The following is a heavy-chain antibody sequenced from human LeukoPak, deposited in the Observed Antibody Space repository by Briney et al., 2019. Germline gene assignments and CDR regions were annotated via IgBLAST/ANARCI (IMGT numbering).Heavy chain of an antibody. CDR1: GFTFSSYS. CDR3: ARAGPSDAFDI. J-gene: IGHJ3*02. Sequence: GGSLRLSCAASGFTFSSYSMNWVRQAPGKGLEWVSSISSSSSYIYYADSVKGRFTISRDNAKNSLYLQMDSLRAEDTAVYYCARAGPSDAFDIWGQGTMVTVSS. CDR2: ISSSSSYI. V-gene: IGHV3-21*01.